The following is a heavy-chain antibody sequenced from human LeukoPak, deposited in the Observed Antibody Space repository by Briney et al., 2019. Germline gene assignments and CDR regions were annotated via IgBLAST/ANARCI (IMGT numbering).Heavy chain of an antibody. CDR3: ARPGYCSSTSCFSSVFDY. V-gene: IGHV3-21*01. CDR1: GFTFSSYS. CDR2: ISSSSSYI. Sequence: PGGSLRLSCAASGFTFSSYSMNWVRQAPGKGLEWVSSISSSSSYIYYADSVKGRFTISRDNAKNSLYLQMNSLRAEDTAVYYCARPGYCSSTSCFSSVFDYWGQGTLVTVSS. J-gene: IGHJ4*02. D-gene: IGHD2-2*01.